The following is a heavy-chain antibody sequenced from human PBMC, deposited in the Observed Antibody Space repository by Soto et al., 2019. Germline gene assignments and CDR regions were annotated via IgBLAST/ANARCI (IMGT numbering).Heavy chain of an antibody. D-gene: IGHD6-6*01. V-gene: IGHV4-59*08. CDR1: GGSISSYY. J-gene: IGHJ6*02. Sequence: SETLSLTCTVSGGSISSYYWSWIRQPPGEGLEWIGCICNSGTTNYNPSLKSRVTISADKSISTAYLQWSSLKASDTAMYYCARHQNTEYSSHVGKGYYGMDVWGQGTKVTVSS. CDR3: ARHQNTEYSSHVGKGYYGMDV. CDR2: ICNSGTT.